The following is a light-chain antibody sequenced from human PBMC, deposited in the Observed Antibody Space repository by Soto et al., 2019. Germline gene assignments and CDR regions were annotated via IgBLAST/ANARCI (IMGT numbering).Light chain of an antibody. J-gene: IGLJ3*02. CDR3: CSYVYSNSWV. Sequence: QSALTQPASVSGSPGQSITISCTGASSGASSYDVVSWYQHRPGKAPKLIIYEGNKRPSGVSNRYSGSRSDNMASLTISGLQAEDEADYYCCSYVYSNSWVFGGGTKLTVL. V-gene: IGLV2-23*01. CDR2: EGN. CDR1: SSGASSYDV.